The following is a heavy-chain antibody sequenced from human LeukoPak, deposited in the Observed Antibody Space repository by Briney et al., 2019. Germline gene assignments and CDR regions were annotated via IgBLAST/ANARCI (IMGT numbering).Heavy chain of an antibody. J-gene: IGHJ4*02. Sequence: GESLRLSCAASGFTVSSNYMSWVRQAPGKGLEWVSVIYSGGSTYYAGSVKGRFTISRDNSKNTLYLQMNSLRAEDTAVYYCAGSSSFLLDYWGQGTLVTVSS. D-gene: IGHD6-6*01. V-gene: IGHV3-53*01. CDR2: IYSGGST. CDR3: AGSSSFLLDY. CDR1: GFTVSSNY.